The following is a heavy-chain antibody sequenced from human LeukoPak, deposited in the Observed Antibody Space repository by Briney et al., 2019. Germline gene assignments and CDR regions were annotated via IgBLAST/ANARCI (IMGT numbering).Heavy chain of an antibody. J-gene: IGHJ4*02. D-gene: IGHD3-10*01. V-gene: IGHV5-51*01. CDR2: IYPGDSDT. CDR1: GYSFTSYW. CDR3: ARDGMSSNKWFGESMYYFDY. Sequence: GESLKISCKGSGYSFTSYWIGWVRQMPGKGLEWMGIIYPGDSDTRYSPSFQGQVTISADKSISTAYLQWSSLKASDTAMYYCARDGMSSNKWFGESMYYFDYWGQGTLVTVSS.